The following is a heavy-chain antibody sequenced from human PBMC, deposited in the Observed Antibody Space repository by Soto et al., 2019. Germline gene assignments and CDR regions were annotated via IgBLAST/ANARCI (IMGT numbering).Heavy chain of an antibody. CDR1: GYSFATYW. CDR2: IYPADSDT. J-gene: IGHJ4*02. CDR3: ARPLYGSGSYSDY. D-gene: IGHD3-10*01. V-gene: IGHV5-51*01. Sequence: GESLKISCKGAGYSFATYWIAWVCQMPGKGLEWMGIIYPADSDTRYSPSFQGQVTISADKSISTAYLQWSSLKASDTAIYYCARPLYGSGSYSDYWGQGTLVTVSS.